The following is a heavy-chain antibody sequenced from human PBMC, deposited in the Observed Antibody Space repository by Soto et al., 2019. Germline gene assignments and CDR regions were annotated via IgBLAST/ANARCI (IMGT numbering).Heavy chain of an antibody. CDR1: GFTFSSFA. D-gene: IGHD2-15*01. CDR3: AHNAGGSCSLPLDY. Sequence: EVQLLESGGGLVQPGGSLRLSCAASGFTFSSFAMSWVRQAPGKGLEWVSGISASGGSTYYADSVKGRFTISRDNSKNTLFLQMNSLRAEDTAVYYCAHNAGGSCSLPLDYWGQGSLVTVSS. CDR2: ISASGGST. V-gene: IGHV3-23*01. J-gene: IGHJ4*02.